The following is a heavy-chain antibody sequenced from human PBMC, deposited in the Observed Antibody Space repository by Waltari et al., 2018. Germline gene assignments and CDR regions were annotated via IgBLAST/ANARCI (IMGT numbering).Heavy chain of an antibody. J-gene: IGHJ4*02. V-gene: IGHV3-48*04. Sequence: EVNVVESGGASVRPLGSLRLSCASPVFSVSRDSFSWVRPVPGKGLEWLSHITGSGTTYYADSVKGRFTISRDNANNSLYLQMDSLRAEDTAVYYCARELQTDFYHFDFWGQGTLVTVSS. CDR2: ITGSGTT. CDR3: ARELQTDFYHFDF. D-gene: IGHD3-3*01. CDR1: VFSVSRDS.